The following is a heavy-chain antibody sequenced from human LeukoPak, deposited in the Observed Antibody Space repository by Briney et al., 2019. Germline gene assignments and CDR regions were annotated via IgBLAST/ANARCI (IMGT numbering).Heavy chain of an antibody. CDR2: ISVRSNYR. CDR3: VRLRRNNDRSGYYYYDY. D-gene: IGHD3-22*01. Sequence: PGGSLTLSCAASGYTFSDFSVNWVRQAPGKGLEWVSSISVRSNYRYYADSVRGRFTISRDDARDSLFLQMNSLRAEDTAVYFCVRLRRNNDRSGYYYYDYWGQGTLVTVSS. CDR1: GYTFSDFS. J-gene: IGHJ4*02. V-gene: IGHV3-21*01.